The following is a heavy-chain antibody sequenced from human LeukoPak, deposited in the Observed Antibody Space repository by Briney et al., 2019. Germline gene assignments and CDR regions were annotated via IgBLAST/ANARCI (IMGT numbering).Heavy chain of an antibody. CDR2: ISFDGNIK. D-gene: IGHD3-22*01. V-gene: IGHV3-30-3*01. J-gene: IGHJ4*02. Sequence: PGGSLRLSCEASGFTFNKYGLHWVRRAPGKGLEWVAVISFDGNIKYYADSVKGRFSISRDNSKNTLFLQIDSLRAEDTAVYYCARGPYDSSAYNFYSGSEPFYYWGQGTLVTVSS. CDR3: ARGPYDSSAYNFYSGSEPFYY. CDR1: GFTFNKYG.